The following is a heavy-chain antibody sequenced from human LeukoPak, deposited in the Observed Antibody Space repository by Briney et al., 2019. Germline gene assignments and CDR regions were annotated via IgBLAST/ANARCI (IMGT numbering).Heavy chain of an antibody. Sequence: SVKVSCKASGGTFSSYAISWVRQAPGQGLEWMGRIIPILGIANYAQKFLGRVTITADKSTSTAYMELSSLRSEDTAVYYCARSGYCGGGSCYSPWFDPWGQGTLVTVSS. CDR2: IIPILGIA. D-gene: IGHD2-15*01. J-gene: IGHJ5*02. CDR1: GGTFSSYA. V-gene: IGHV1-69*04. CDR3: ARSGYCGGGSCYSPWFDP.